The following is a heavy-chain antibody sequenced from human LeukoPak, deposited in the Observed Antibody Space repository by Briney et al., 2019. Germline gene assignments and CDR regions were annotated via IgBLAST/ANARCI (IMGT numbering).Heavy chain of an antibody. CDR1: GGSFSGYY. D-gene: IGHD1-7*01. J-gene: IGHJ5*02. Sequence: SETLSLTCAVYGGSFSGYYWSWIRQPPGKGLEWIGEINHSGSTNYNPSFKSRVTISVDTSKNQFSLKLSSVTAADTAVYYCARLAGTTRLYNRWGQGTLVTVSS. CDR2: INHSGST. V-gene: IGHV4-34*01. CDR3: ARLAGTTRLYNR.